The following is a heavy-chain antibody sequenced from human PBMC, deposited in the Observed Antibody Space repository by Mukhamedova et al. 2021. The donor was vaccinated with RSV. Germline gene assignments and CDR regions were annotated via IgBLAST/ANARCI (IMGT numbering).Heavy chain of an antibody. V-gene: IGHV1-46*01. D-gene: IGHD4-17*01. Sequence: WMGIITPGGGNTRYAQRFLGRVLMTRDTPTNTVYMELGSLRSEDTAVYYCARAADDYGDSEFDFWGQGTRVTVSS. CDR2: ITPGGGNT. CDR3: ARAADDYGDSEFDF. J-gene: IGHJ4*02.